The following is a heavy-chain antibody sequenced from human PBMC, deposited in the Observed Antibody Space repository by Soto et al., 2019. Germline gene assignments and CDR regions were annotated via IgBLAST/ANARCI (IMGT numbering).Heavy chain of an antibody. J-gene: IGHJ4*02. D-gene: IGHD3-3*01. CDR2: ICPSDSDT. V-gene: IGHV5-51*03. CDR1: GYNFAGYW. Sequence: GESLKISCKGSGYNFAGYWIAWVRQMPGKGLELMGIICPSDSDTRYRPSFQGQVTISADKSISSAYLQWSSLRASDTAMYYCARGGVSTRTFDYWGQGTPVTVSS. CDR3: ARGGVSTRTFDY.